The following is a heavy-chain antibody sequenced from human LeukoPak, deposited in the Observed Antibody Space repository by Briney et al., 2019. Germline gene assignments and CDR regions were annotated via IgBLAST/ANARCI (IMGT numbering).Heavy chain of an antibody. CDR3: ARDKNPQTYYYDSSGRMLDY. CDR2: ISAYNGNT. J-gene: IGHJ4*02. D-gene: IGHD3-22*01. CDR1: GYTFTSYG. Sequence: ASVKVSCKASGYTFTSYGISWVRQAPGQGLEWMGWISAYNGNTNYPQKLQGRVTMTTDTSTSTAYMELRSLRSDDTAVYYCARDKNPQTYYYDSSGRMLDYWGQGTLVTVSS. V-gene: IGHV1-18*01.